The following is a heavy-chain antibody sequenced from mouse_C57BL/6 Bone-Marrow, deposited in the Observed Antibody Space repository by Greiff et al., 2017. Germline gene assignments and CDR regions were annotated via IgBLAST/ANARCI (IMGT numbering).Heavy chain of an antibody. CDR1: GYTFTSYW. V-gene: IGHV1-64*01. CDR2: IHPNSGST. Sequence: VQLQQSGAELVKPGASVKLSCKASGYTFTSYWMHWVKQRPGQGLEWIGMIHPNSGSTNYNEKFKSKATLTVDKSSSTAYMQLSSLTSEDSAVYYCARFLSNSVFAYWGQGTLVTVSA. J-gene: IGHJ3*01. CDR3: ARFLSNSVFAY. D-gene: IGHD2-5*01.